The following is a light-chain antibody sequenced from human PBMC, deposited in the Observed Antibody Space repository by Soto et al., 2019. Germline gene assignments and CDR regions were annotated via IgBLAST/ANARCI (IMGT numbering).Light chain of an antibody. CDR3: QQYGRSPGT. V-gene: IGKV3-15*01. CDR1: HRVRSY. J-gene: IGKJ1*01. Sequence: EIVMTQSPATLSASPGERATISCSASHRVRSYLAWSTKRPGQDPRILSYGASTRDTGIPDRVSGSASGTEVTLTISRLETEDFAVYYCQQYGRSPGTFGQGTKVDIK. CDR2: GAS.